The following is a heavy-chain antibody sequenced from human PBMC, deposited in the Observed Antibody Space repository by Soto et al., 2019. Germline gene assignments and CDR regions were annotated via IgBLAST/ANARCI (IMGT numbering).Heavy chain of an antibody. CDR2: INHSGST. D-gene: IGHD2-2*03. CDR3: ARVVGYCSSNSCYHLRYFGY. Sequence: SETLSLTCAVYGGSFSGYYWSWIRQPPGKGLEWIGEINHSGSTNYNPSLKSRVTISVDTSKNQFSLKLSSVTAADTAVYYCARVVGYCSSNSCYHLRYFGYWGQGTLVTVSS. CDR1: GGSFSGYY. V-gene: IGHV4-34*01. J-gene: IGHJ4*02.